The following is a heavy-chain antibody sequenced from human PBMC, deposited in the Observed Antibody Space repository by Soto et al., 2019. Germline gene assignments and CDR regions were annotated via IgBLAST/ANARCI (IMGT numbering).Heavy chain of an antibody. CDR3: AREYGSGLYYYMDV. V-gene: IGHV4-31*03. Sequence: QVQLQESGPGLVKPSQTLSLTCTVSGGSISSGGYYWSWIRQHPGKGLGWIGYIYYSGSTYYNPSLKSRVTISVDTSKNQFSLKLSSVTAADTAVYYCAREYGSGLYYYMDVWGKGTTVTVSS. CDR2: IYYSGST. CDR1: GGSISSGGYY. J-gene: IGHJ6*03. D-gene: IGHD3-10*01.